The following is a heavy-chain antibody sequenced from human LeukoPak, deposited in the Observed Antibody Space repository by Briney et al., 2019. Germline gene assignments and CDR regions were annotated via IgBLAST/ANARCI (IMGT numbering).Heavy chain of an antibody. CDR3: AKDIGAFGAVIVLDY. J-gene: IGHJ4*02. V-gene: IGHV3-43*01. D-gene: IGHD3-3*01. CDR1: GFTFDDYT. Sequence: GGSLRLSCAASGFTFDDYTMHWVRQAPGKGLEWVSLISWDGGSTYYADSGKGRFTISRDNSKNSLYLQMNSLRTEDTALYYCAKDIGAFGAVIVLDYWGQGTLVTVSS. CDR2: ISWDGGST.